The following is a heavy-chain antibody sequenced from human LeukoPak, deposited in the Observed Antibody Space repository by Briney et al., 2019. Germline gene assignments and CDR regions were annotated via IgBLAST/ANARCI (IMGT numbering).Heavy chain of an antibody. J-gene: IGHJ4*02. CDR2: FHSGDST. CDR3: ARDSDGPRADY. D-gene: IGHD5-24*01. CDR1: GFTVSSNY. V-gene: IGHV3-66*01. Sequence: GGSLRLSCTVSGFTVSSNYMSWVRQAPGKGLEWVSVFHSGDSTYYADSVKGRFTISRDNSKNSLYLQMNSLRAEDTAVYYCARDSDGPRADYWGQGTLVTVSS.